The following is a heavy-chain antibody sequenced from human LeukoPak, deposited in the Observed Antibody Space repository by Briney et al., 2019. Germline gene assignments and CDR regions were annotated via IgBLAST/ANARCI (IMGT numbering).Heavy chain of an antibody. CDR2: IYYSGST. J-gene: IGHJ4*02. D-gene: IGHD1-26*01. CDR1: GGSISSGGYY. CDR3: AMSSGSYGSVDY. V-gene: IGHV4-31*03. Sequence: SQTLSLTCTVSGGSISSGGYYWGWIRQHPGKGLEWIGYIYYSGSTYYNPSLKSRVTMSVDTSKNQFSLKLSSVTAADTAVYYCAMSSGSYGSVDYWGQGTLVTVSS.